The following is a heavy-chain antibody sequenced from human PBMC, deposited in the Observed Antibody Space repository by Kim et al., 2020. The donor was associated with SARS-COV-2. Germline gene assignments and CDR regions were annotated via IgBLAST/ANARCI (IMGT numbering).Heavy chain of an antibody. CDR1: GFTFSSYG. D-gene: IGHD3-16*02. CDR2: IWYDGSNK. Sequence: GGSLRLSCAASGFTFSSYGMHWVRQAPGKGLEWVAVIWYDGSNKYYADSVKGRFTISRDNSKNTLYLQMNSLRAEDTAVYYCAKSYYDYVWGSYRFSTDYWGRGTLVTVSS. V-gene: IGHV3-33*06. J-gene: IGHJ4*02. CDR3: AKSYYDYVWGSYRFSTDY.